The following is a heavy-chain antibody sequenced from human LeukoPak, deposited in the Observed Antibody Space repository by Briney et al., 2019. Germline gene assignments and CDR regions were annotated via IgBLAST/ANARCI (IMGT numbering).Heavy chain of an antibody. CDR3: ARQEVAGSRNGFDI. V-gene: IGHV4-4*09. CDR2: IYASGST. Sequence: PSETLSLTCTVSGGSINTYYWNWIRQPPGKGLEWIGYIYASGSTYSNPSLKSRVTISADTFKNQLSLKLSSVTAADTAVYYCARQEVAGSRNGFDIWGQGTMVTVSS. J-gene: IGHJ3*02. CDR1: GGSINTYY. D-gene: IGHD6-19*01.